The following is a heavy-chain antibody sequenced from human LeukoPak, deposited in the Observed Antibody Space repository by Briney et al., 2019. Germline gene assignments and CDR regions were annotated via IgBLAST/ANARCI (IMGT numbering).Heavy chain of an antibody. D-gene: IGHD1-26*01. CDR2: IYHSGST. Sequence: PSETLSLTCTVSGHSISSAYYWGWIRQPPGKGLEWIGFIYHSGSTYYNPSLKSRVTMSVDTSKNQFSLKLSSMTAADTAVYYCATNRGGTYFVDYWGQGTLVTVSS. J-gene: IGHJ4*02. V-gene: IGHV4-38-2*02. CDR3: ATNRGGTYFVDY. CDR1: GHSISSAYY.